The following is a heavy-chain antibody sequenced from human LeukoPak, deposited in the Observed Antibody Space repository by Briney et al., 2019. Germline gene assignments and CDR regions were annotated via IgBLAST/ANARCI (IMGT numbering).Heavy chain of an antibody. CDR3: ASKAGRYYYYYMDV. CDR1: SGSISTSNYY. J-gene: IGHJ6*03. CDR2: IFYSGST. V-gene: IGHV4-39*07. D-gene: IGHD6-19*01. Sequence: SETLSLTCTVSSGSISTSNYYWGWVRQPPGKALEWIGNIFYSGSTYYSPSLKSRVTISLDTSRNQFSLKLSSVTAADAAVYYCASKAGRYYYYYMDVWGKGTTVTVSS.